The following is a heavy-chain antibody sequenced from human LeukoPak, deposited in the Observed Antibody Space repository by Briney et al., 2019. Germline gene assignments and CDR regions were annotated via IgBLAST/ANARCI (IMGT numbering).Heavy chain of an antibody. D-gene: IGHD3-9*01. Sequence: PSETLSLTCAVYGGSFSGYFWSWLRQPPGKGLEGIGEINHRGITDYNPSLTRRVTISLDTSKNQISLTLNSVTAADTAVYYCARHFEGNPSLFEYWGQGTLVTVSS. V-gene: IGHV4-34*01. CDR1: GGSFSGYF. J-gene: IGHJ4*02. CDR2: INHRGIT. CDR3: ARHFEGNPSLFEY.